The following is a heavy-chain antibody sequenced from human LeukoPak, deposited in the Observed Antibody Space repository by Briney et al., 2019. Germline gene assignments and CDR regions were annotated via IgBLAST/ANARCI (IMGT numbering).Heavy chain of an antibody. CDR3: ARVVMITFGGVIDPYYFDY. D-gene: IGHD3-16*02. CDR1: GYTFTSYG. CDR2: IIPIFGTA. J-gene: IGHJ4*02. V-gene: IGHV1-69*13. Sequence: SVKVSCKASGYTFTSYGISWVRQAPGQGLEWMGGIIPIFGTANYAQKFQGRVTITADESTSTAYMELSSLRSEDTAVYYCARVVMITFGGVIDPYYFDYWGQGTLVTVSS.